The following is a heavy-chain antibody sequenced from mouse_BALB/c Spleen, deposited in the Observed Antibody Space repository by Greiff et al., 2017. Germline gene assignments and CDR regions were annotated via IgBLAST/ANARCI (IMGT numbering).Heavy chain of an antibody. CDR2: IYPGSGST. CDR1: GYTFTDYV. J-gene: IGHJ2*01. CDR3: GRSALPFDY. V-gene: IGHV1-77*01. Sequence: QVQLQQSGPELVKPGASVKMSCKASGYTFTDYVISWVKQRTGQGLEWIGEIYPGSGSTYYNEKFKGKSTLTADKSSNTTYMQLSSLTSEDSAVYFCGRSALPFDYWGQGTTLTVSS.